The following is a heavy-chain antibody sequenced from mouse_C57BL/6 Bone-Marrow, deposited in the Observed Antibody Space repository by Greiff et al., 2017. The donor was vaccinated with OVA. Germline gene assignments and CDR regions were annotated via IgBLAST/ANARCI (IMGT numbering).Heavy chain of an antibody. CDR2: ISYDGSN. J-gene: IGHJ3*01. V-gene: IGHV3-6*01. D-gene: IGHD3-3*01. Sequence: ESGPGLVKPSQSLSLTCSVPGYSITSGYYWNWIRQFPGNKLEWMGYISYDGSNNYNPSLKNRISITRDTSKNQFFLKLNSVTTEDTATYYCARGLARFAYWGQGTLVTVSA. CDR3: ARGLARFAY. CDR1: GYSITSGYY.